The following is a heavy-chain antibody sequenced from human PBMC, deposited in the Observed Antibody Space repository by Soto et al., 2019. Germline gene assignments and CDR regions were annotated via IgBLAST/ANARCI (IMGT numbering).Heavy chain of an antibody. CDR3: VGEVGFQLIY. Sequence: EVQLVESGGGLVQPGVSLRLSCAASGFTFSTHSMNWVRQAPGKGLEWISYITSSSGTMYADSVKGRFTISRDNAKNSLYLQMNSLRAEDTAVYFCVGEVGFQLIYWGQGTLVTVSS. CDR2: ITSSSGT. CDR1: GFTFSTHS. D-gene: IGHD2-2*01. J-gene: IGHJ4*02. V-gene: IGHV3-48*01.